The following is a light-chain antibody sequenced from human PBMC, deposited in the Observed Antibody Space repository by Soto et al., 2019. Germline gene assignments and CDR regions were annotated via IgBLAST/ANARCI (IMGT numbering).Light chain of an antibody. CDR3: NSYTNNSTVV. CDR1: SSDVGGYNY. Sequence: QPVLSQPASVSGSPGQSITISCAGTSSDVGGYNYVSWYQQYPGKAPKLMVYDVNNRPSGISNRFSGSKSGNTASLTISGLQAEDEADYYCNSYTNNSTVVFGGGTKVTVL. CDR2: DVN. J-gene: IGLJ2*01. V-gene: IGLV2-14*01.